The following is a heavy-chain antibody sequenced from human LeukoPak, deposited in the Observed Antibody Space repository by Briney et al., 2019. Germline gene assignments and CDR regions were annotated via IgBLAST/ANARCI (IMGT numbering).Heavy chain of an antibody. V-gene: IGHV3-30-3*01. CDR3: ARDLYSSGLEYFQH. CDR2: ISYDGSNK. J-gene: IGHJ1*01. CDR1: GFTFSSYA. Sequence: PGGSLRLSCAASGFTFSSYAMHWVRQAPGKGLEWVAVISYDGSNKYYADSVKGRFTISRDNSKNTLYLQMNSLRAEDTAVYYCARDLYSSGLEYFQHWGQGTLATVSS. D-gene: IGHD6-19*01.